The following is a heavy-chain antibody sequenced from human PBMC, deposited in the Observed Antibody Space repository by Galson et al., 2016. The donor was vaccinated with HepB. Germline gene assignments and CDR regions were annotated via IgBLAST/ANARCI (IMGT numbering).Heavy chain of an antibody. J-gene: IGHJ3*02. CDR2: IYYSGGV. Sequence: SETLSLTCAVSGYSISDDNWWGWIRQPPGKGLEWIGYIYYSGGVFYNPSLKSRVTLSVDTSKNQFSLKVSSVTAVDTAVYYCARTCGSDCYSAFDIWGHGTMVTVSS. D-gene: IGHD2-21*02. CDR1: GYSISDDNW. CDR3: ARTCGSDCYSAFDI. V-gene: IGHV4-28*05.